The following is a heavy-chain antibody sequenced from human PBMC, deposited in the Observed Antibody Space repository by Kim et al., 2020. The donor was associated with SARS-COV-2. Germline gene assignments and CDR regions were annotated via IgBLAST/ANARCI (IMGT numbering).Heavy chain of an antibody. CDR3: ARTLTIFGVADYRGAFDI. Sequence: SETLSLTCAVSGGSISSSNWWSWVRQPPGKGLEWIGEIYHSGSTNYNPSLKSRVTISVDKSKNQFSLKLSSVTAADTAVYYCARTLTIFGVADYRGAFDIWGQGTMVTVSS. J-gene: IGHJ3*02. CDR1: GGSISSSNW. V-gene: IGHV4-4*02. CDR2: IYHSGST. D-gene: IGHD3-3*01.